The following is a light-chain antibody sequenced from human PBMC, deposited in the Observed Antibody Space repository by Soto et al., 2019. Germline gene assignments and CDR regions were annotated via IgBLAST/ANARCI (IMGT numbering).Light chain of an antibody. CDR2: KAS. V-gene: IGKV1-5*03. Sequence: DIQMTQSPSSLAASLGDRVTITCRASQSISSYLNWYQQKPGKAPKLLIYKASTLKSGVPSRFSGSGSGTECTLTISSLQPDDFETYYCQHYNSYSEAFGQGTKVDNK. J-gene: IGKJ1*01. CDR1: QSISSY. CDR3: QHYNSYSEA.